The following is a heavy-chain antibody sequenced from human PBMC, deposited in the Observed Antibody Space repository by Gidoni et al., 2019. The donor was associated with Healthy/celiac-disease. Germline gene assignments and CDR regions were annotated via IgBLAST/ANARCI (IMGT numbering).Heavy chain of an antibody. CDR3: ARDRGGGVIVRNAFDI. CDR1: GFTFSSYS. D-gene: IGHD3-16*02. V-gene: IGHV3-21*01. Sequence: EVQLVESGGGLVKPGGSLRLSCAASGFTFSSYSRNWVRQAPGKGLEWVSSISSSSSYIYYADSVKGRFTISRDNAKNSLYLQMNSLRAEDTAVYYCARDRGGGVIVRNAFDIWGQGTMVTVSS. CDR2: ISSSSSYI. J-gene: IGHJ3*02.